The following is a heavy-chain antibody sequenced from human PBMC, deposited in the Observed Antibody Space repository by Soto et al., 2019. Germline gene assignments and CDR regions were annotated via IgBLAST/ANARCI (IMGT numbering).Heavy chain of an antibody. V-gene: IGHV4-59*08. CDR1: GGSVSSYF. CDR3: VRQDRIGYNLNWYFDL. J-gene: IGHJ2*01. Sequence: QVQLQESGPGLLKPSETLSLTCPSSGGSVSSYFWGWIRQSPGKGLDWIGYIYYTGSTNYNPSLKSRVTTSIDTSKNQFSLKLTSVTAADTALYYCVRQDRIGYNLNWYFDLWGRGSLVTVSS. CDR2: IYYTGST. D-gene: IGHD5-12*01.